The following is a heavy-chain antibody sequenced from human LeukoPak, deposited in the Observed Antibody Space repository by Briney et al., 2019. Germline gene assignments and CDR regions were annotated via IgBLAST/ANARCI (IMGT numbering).Heavy chain of an antibody. CDR3: ARGFPLGSGSYRREYNWFDP. CDR2: INHSGST. V-gene: IGHV4-34*01. D-gene: IGHD3-10*01. CDR1: GGSFSGYY. Sequence: PSETLSLTCAVYGGSFSGYYWSWIRQPPGKGLEWIGEINHSGSTNYNPSLKSRVTISVDTSKNQFSLKLSSVTAADTAVYYCARGFPLGSGSYRREYNWFDPWGQGTLVTVSS. J-gene: IGHJ5*02.